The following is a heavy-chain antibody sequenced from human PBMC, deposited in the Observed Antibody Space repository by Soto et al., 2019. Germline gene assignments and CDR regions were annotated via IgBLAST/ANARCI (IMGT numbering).Heavy chain of an antibody. D-gene: IGHD5-18*01. CDR1: GFTFSSYS. CDR3: ARERGYSSGYSDY. J-gene: IGHJ4*02. Sequence: PGGSLRLSCAASGFTFSSYSMNWVRQAPGKGLEWVSYISSSSSSIDYADSVKGRFTISRDNAKNSLYLQMNSLRDEDTAVYYCARERGYSSGYSDYRGQGTLVTVSS. V-gene: IGHV3-48*02. CDR2: ISSSSSSI.